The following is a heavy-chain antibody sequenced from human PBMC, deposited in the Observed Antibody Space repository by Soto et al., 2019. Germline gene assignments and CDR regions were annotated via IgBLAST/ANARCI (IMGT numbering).Heavy chain of an antibody. D-gene: IGHD5-12*01. CDR2: ISGSGGST. V-gene: IGHV3-23*01. CDR3: AKDYVDIVATALDY. CDR1: GFAFSSYA. J-gene: IGHJ4*02. Sequence: GGSLRLSCAASGFAFSSYAMSWVRQAPGKGLEWVSAISGSGGSTYYADSVKGRFTISRDNSKNALYLQMNSLRAEDTAVYYCAKDYVDIVATALDYWGQGTLVTVSS.